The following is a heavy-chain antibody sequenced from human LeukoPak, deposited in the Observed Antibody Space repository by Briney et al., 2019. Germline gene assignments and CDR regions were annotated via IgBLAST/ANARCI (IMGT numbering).Heavy chain of an antibody. Sequence: GGSLRLSCAASGFPFDDYGMNWVRQVPGKGLEWVSGINWNGGSTGYADSAKGRFTISRDNAKNSLYLQMNSLRAEDTALYYCARDIVLIAVAVRGSFDIWGQGTMVTVSS. D-gene: IGHD6-19*01. CDR1: GFPFDDYG. J-gene: IGHJ3*02. V-gene: IGHV3-20*04. CDR3: ARDIVLIAVAVRGSFDI. CDR2: INWNGGST.